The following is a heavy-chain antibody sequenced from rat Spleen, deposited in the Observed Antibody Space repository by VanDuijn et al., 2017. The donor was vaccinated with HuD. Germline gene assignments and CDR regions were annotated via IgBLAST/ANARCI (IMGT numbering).Heavy chain of an antibody. J-gene: IGHJ2*01. Sequence: EVQLVESGGGLVQPGRSMKLSCAASGFTFSNFGMAWVRQAPKKGLEWVAYINYDGGNTYYRDSVKGRFTVSSDNARNSLYLQMDSLRSEDTATYYCSRRADYYDGTYFYDYWGQGVMVTVSS. D-gene: IGHD1-12*02. CDR1: GFTFSNFG. CDR2: INYDGGNT. CDR3: SRRADYYDGTYFYDY. V-gene: IGHV5S13*01.